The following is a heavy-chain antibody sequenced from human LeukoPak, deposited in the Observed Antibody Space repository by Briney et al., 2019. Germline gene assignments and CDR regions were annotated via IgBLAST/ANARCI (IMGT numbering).Heavy chain of an antibody. V-gene: IGHV1-24*01. CDR1: GYTLTELS. Sequence: GASVKVSCKVSGYTLTELSMHWVRQAPGKGLEWMGGFDPEDGETIYAQKFQGRVTMTEDTSTDTAYMELSSLRSEDTAVYYCTTANRLTRDSSGYYPDSWGQGTLVTVSS. J-gene: IGHJ5*02. D-gene: IGHD3-22*01. CDR3: TTANRLTRDSSGYYPDS. CDR2: FDPEDGET.